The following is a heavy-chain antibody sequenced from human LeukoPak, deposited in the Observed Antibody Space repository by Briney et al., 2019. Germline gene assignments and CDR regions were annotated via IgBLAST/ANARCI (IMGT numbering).Heavy chain of an antibody. J-gene: IGHJ4*02. CDR3: ARGYCTNAVCSLGPTQA. D-gene: IGHD2-8*01. CDR1: GGSISSSSSY. V-gene: IGHV4-39*07. CDR2: IYYSGST. Sequence: PSETRSLTCTVSGGSISSSSSYWGWIRQPPGKGLEWIGSIYYSGSTYYNPSLKSRVTISVDTSKNQFSLKLSSVTAADTAVYYCARGYCTNAVCSLGPTQAWGQGTLVTVSS.